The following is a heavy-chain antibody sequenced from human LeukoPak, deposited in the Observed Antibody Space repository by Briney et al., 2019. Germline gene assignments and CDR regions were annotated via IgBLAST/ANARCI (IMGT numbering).Heavy chain of an antibody. V-gene: IGHV3-53*01. J-gene: IGHJ6*02. CDR2: IYSGGIT. D-gene: IGHD6-6*01. CDR1: GFTFSSNY. Sequence: PGGSLRLSCAASGFTFSSNYMSWVRQAPGKGLEWVSIIYSGGITYYADSVKGRFTISRDNSKNTLYLQMNSLRAEDTAVYYCARGAARVYGMDVWGQGTTVTVSS. CDR3: ARGAARVYGMDV.